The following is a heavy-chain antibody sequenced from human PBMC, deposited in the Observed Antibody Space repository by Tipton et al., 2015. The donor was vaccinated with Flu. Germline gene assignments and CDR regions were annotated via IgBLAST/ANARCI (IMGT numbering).Heavy chain of an antibody. CDR2: IKSDGSST. CDR1: GFTFGPYW. Sequence: AASGFTFGPYWMHWVRQAPGKGLVWVSHIKSDGSSTSYADSVKGRFTISRDNAKSTLYLQMNSLRAEDTAVYYCARGYSYAMDVWGQGTTVTVSS. J-gene: IGHJ6*02. V-gene: IGHV3-74*01. D-gene: IGHD4-11*01. CDR3: ARGYSYAMDV.